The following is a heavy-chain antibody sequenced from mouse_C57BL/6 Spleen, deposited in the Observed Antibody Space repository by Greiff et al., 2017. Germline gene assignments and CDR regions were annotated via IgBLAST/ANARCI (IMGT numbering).Heavy chain of an antibody. D-gene: IGHD1-1*01. V-gene: IGHV5-4*01. CDR3: ARDRYYGSTPYFDY. Sequence: EVQGVESGGGLVKPGGSLKLSCAASGFTFSSYAMSWVRQTPEKRLEWVATISDGGSYTYYPDNVKGRFTISRDNAKNNLYLQMSHLKSEDTAMYYCARDRYYGSTPYFDYWGQGTTLTVSS. CDR1: GFTFSSYA. J-gene: IGHJ2*01. CDR2: ISDGGSYT.